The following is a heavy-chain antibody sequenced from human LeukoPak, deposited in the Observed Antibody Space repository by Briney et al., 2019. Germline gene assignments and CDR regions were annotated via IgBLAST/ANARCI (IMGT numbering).Heavy chain of an antibody. D-gene: IGHD6-19*01. CDR1: GFTFSSYA. CDR3: AKGGYSSGWLRGNWFDP. Sequence: GGSLRLSCAASGFTFSSYAISWVRQAPGKGLEWVSAISGSGGSTYYADSVKGRFTISRDNSKNTLYLQMNSLRAEDTAVYYCAKGGYSSGWLRGNWFDPWGQGNLVTVSS. J-gene: IGHJ5*02. V-gene: IGHV3-23*01. CDR2: ISGSGGST.